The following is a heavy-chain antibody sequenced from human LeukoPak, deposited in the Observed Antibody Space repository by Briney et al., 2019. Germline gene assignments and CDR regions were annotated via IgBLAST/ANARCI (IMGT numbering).Heavy chain of an antibody. CDR2: IYYGGST. Sequence: SETLSLTCTVSGGSISSSSYYWGWIRQPPGKRLEWIGSIYYGGSTYYNPSLKSRVTISVDTSKNQFSLKLSSVTAADTAVYYCARTYSSSSSEFDPWGQGTLVTVSS. CDR3: ARTYSSSSSEFDP. CDR1: GGSISSSSYY. V-gene: IGHV4-39*01. J-gene: IGHJ5*02. D-gene: IGHD6-13*01.